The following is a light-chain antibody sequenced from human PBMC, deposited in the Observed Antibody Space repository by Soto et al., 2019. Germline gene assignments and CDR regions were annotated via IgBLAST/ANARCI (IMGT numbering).Light chain of an antibody. V-gene: IGLV1-40*01. Sequence: QSVLTQPPSVSGAPGQRVTISCTGSSSNIGAGYDVHWYQQLPGTAPKLLIYGNSNRPSGVPDRFSGSKSGTSASLAITGLQPADEADYYCQSYDSSLSGVVFGGGTKLTVL. J-gene: IGLJ2*01. CDR3: QSYDSSLSGVV. CDR2: GNS. CDR1: SSNIGAGYD.